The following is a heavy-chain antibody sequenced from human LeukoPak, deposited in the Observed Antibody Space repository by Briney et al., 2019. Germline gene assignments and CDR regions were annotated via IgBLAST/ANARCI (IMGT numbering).Heavy chain of an antibody. CDR2: INHSGST. J-gene: IGHJ4*02. CDR1: GFTVSSNY. Sequence: GSLRLSCAASGFTVSSNYMSWVRQAPGKGLEWIGEINHSGSTNYNPSLKSRITISVDTSKNQFSLKLNSVTAADTAVYYCARRYLGTLGSIDYWGQGTLVTVSS. CDR3: ARRYLGTLGSIDY. V-gene: IGHV4-34*01. D-gene: IGHD3-16*01.